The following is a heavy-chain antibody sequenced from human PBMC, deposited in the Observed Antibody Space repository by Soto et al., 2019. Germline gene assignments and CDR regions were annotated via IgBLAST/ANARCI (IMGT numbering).Heavy chain of an antibody. CDR1: GFTFSNYA. V-gene: IGHV3-23*01. D-gene: IGHD3-3*02. CDR3: EKFQRSAFYPFDY. Sequence: QLLESGGGLVQPGGSLRLSCAASGFTFSNYAMSWVRQAPGKGLEWVSAISAVDTSTYYADSVKGRFTISRDNSKNTLFLQMDNLRVVDSAIYYCEKFQRSAFYPFDYWGQVTIVTLAS. CDR2: ISAVDTST. J-gene: IGHJ4*02.